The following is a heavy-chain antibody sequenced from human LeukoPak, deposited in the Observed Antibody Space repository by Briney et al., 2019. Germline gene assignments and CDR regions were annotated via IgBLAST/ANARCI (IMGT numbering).Heavy chain of an antibody. CDR3: ARGPLEGATCFGY. CDR1: GFTFSSYS. CDR2: ISSSRSII. Sequence: GGSLRLSCAASGFTFSSYSMNWVRQAPGKGLEWVSYISSSRSIIYYADSVKGRFNISRDNAKNSLYLQMNSLRAEDTAVYCCARGPLEGATCFGYWGQGTLVTVSS. J-gene: IGHJ4*02. D-gene: IGHD1-26*01. V-gene: IGHV3-48*01.